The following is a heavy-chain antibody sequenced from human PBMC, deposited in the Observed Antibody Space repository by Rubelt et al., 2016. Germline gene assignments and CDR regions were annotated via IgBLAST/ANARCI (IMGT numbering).Heavy chain of an antibody. CDR1: DGSISDSSFY. CDR3: ARDFGDFRTDF. Sequence: RLQLQESGPGLVKSSETLSLTCTVSDGSISDSSFYWAWIRQPPGKGLEWIGSIYYTGSTYFNPSLKSRVTISIDTSKDQFSLKLSSVTAADTTIYYCARDFGDFRTDFWGQGTLVTVSS. J-gene: IGHJ4*02. V-gene: IGHV4-39*06. D-gene: IGHD3-16*01. CDR2: IYYTGST.